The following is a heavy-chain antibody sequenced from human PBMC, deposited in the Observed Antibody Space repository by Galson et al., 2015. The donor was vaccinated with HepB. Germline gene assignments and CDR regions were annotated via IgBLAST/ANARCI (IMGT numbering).Heavy chain of an antibody. CDR1: GYTFTSYD. CDR2: ISASNGNT. V-gene: IGHV1-18*01. J-gene: IGHJ4*02. CDR3: ARATRFPLYSTSWYSDY. D-gene: IGHD6-13*01. Sequence: SVKVSCKASGYTFTSYDINWVRQATGQGLEWMGLISASNGNTKYAQKLQGRVTMTTDTSTSTAYMELRSLRSDDTAVYYCARATRFPLYSTSWYSDYWGQGTLVTVSS.